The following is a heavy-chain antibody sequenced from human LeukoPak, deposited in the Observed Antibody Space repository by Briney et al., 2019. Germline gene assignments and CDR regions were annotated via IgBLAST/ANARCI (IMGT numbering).Heavy chain of an antibody. CDR2: ISSSGSTI. CDR3: ASSGSVSNAFDI. CDR1: GFTFSDYY. V-gene: IGHV3-11*04. J-gene: IGHJ3*02. D-gene: IGHD1-14*01. Sequence: GGSLRLSYAASGFTFSDYYMSWIRQAPGKGLEWVSYISSSGSTIYYADSVKGRFTISRDNAKNSLYLQMNSLRAEDTAVYYCASSGSVSNAFDIWGQGTMVTVSS.